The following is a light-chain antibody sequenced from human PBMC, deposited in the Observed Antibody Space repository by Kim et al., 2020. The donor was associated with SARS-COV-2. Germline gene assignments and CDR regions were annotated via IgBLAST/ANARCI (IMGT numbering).Light chain of an antibody. J-gene: IGLJ2*01. V-gene: IGLV3-1*01. Sequence: VSPGQTASSTCAGDNVGDKHTSGYQQKPGQAPVAVIYEDDKRPSGIPERFSGSNSGNTATLTISGTQAMDEADYYCQTWDTNTAHFGGGTQLTVL. CDR1: NVGDKH. CDR3: QTWDTNTAH. CDR2: EDD.